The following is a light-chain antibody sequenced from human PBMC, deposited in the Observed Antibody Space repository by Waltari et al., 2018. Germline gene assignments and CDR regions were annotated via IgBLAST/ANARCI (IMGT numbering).Light chain of an antibody. CDR2: QND. J-gene: IGLJ2*01. V-gene: IGLV3-1*01. Sequence: SYDLTQSPSVSVSPGQTPSITCSGDKLGDTDSSWYQHNPGQSPILVIYQNDKRPSGIPERFSGSSSGNIATLTISGTQAMDEAGYYCQAWDSGSVIFGGGTKLTVL. CDR1: KLGDTD. CDR3: QAWDSGSVI.